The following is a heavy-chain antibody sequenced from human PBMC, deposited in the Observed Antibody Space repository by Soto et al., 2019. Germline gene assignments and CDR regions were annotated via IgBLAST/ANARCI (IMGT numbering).Heavy chain of an antibody. D-gene: IGHD1-1*01. CDR1: GGFVSSGSYY. Sequence: QVQLQQWGAGLLKPSETLSLTCAVYGGFVSSGSYYWSWIRQPPGKGLEWIGEMSHSGGTHFNPSLKRRVTISVDTSKNQCSLKMSSVTAADTALYYCARVERGTATTGVDAFDIWGPGTMVTVSS. V-gene: IGHV4-34*01. J-gene: IGHJ3*02. CDR3: ARVERGTATTGVDAFDI. CDR2: MSHSGGT.